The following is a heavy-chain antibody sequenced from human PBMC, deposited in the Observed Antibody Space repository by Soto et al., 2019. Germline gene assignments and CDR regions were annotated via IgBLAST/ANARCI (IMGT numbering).Heavy chain of an antibody. J-gene: IGHJ5*02. CDR1: GYTFTSYA. Sequence: GASVKVSCKASGYTFTSYAMHWVRQAPGQRLEWMGWINAGNGNTKYSQKFQGRVTITRDTSASTAYMELSSLRSEDTAVYYCARDHAEAGTWWFDPWGQGTLVTVSS. CDR2: INAGNGNT. CDR3: ARDHAEAGTWWFDP. D-gene: IGHD6-13*01. V-gene: IGHV1-3*01.